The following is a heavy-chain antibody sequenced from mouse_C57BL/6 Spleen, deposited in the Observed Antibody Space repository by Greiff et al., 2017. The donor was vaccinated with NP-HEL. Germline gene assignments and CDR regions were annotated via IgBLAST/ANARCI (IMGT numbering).Heavy chain of an antibody. CDR3: AREGYDYDGDFDY. CDR1: GYSFTGYY. V-gene: IGHV1-42*01. CDR2: INPSTGGT. J-gene: IGHJ2*01. D-gene: IGHD2-4*01. Sequence: EVMLVESGPELVKPGASVKISCKASGYSFTGYYMNWVKQSPEKSLEWIGEINPSTGGTTYNQKFKAKATLTVDKSSSTAYMQLKSLTSEDSAVYYCAREGYDYDGDFDYWGQGTTLTVSS.